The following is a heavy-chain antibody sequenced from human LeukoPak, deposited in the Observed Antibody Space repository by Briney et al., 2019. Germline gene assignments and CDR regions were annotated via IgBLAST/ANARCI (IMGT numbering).Heavy chain of an antibody. D-gene: IGHD5-12*01. Sequence: ASVKVSCKASGYTFNSSYMHWVRQAPGQGLEWMGWINPNSGGTNYAQKFQGWVTMTRDTSISTAYMELSRLRSDDTAVYYCARGRSGYDSDYWGQGTLVTVSS. CDR1: GYTFNSSY. CDR3: ARGRSGYDSDY. V-gene: IGHV1-2*04. J-gene: IGHJ4*02. CDR2: INPNSGGT.